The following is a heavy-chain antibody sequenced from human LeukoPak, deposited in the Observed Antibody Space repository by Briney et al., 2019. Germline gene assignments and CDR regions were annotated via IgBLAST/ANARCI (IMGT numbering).Heavy chain of an antibody. D-gene: IGHD2-2*01. J-gene: IGHJ6*02. Sequence: GESLKISCKGSGYSFTSYWIGWVRQMPGKGLEWMGIIYPGDSDTTYSPSFQGQVTISADKSISTAYLQWCSLKASDTAMYYCARRDGYCSSTSCYADYYYGMDVWGQGTTVTVSS. CDR2: IYPGDSDT. V-gene: IGHV5-51*01. CDR1: GYSFTSYW. CDR3: ARRDGYCSSTSCYADYYYGMDV.